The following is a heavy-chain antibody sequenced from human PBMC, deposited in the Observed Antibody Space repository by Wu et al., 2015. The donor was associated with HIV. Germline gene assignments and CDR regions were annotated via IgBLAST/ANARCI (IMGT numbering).Heavy chain of an antibody. D-gene: IGHD3-16*01. CDR3: VRVGGGFPLDY. CDR2: IRPYAGDT. Sequence: QVHLVQSGAEVKKPGASVKLSCKASGYAFITYYMYWVRQAPGRGLEWMGLIRPYAGDTMYAQNFQGRVVITRDTSTTTVFLEISSLRSEDTAVYYCVRVGGGFPLDYWGQGTLVTVSS. V-gene: IGHV1-46*01. J-gene: IGHJ4*02. CDR1: GYAFITYY.